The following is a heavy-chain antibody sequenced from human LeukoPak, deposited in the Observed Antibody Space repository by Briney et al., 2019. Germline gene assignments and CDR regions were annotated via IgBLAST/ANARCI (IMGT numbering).Heavy chain of an antibody. J-gene: IGHJ3*02. CDR2: TYYRSKWYN. Sequence: SQTLSLTCAISGDSVSSNSAAWNWIRQSPSRGLEWLGRTYYRSKWYNDYAVSVKSRITINPDTSKNQFSLQLNSVTPEDTAVYYCASTSSAGSYCGGDCYGALDIWGQGTMVTVSS. V-gene: IGHV6-1*01. D-gene: IGHD2-21*02. CDR3: ASTSSAGSYCGGDCYGALDI. CDR1: GDSVSSNSAA.